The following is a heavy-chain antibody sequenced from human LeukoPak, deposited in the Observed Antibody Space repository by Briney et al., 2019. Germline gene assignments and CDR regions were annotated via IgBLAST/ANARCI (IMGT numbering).Heavy chain of an antibody. CDR2: ISAYNGNT. V-gene: IGHV1-18*01. J-gene: IGHJ6*03. CDR1: GYTFTSYG. CDR3: ARSYYGGSIHYYYYMDV. D-gene: IGHD4-23*01. Sequence: ASVKVSCKASGYTFTSYGISWVRQAPGQGLEWMGWISAYNGNTNYAQKLQGRVTMTTDTSTSTAYMELRSLRSEDTALYYCARSYYGGSIHYYYYMDVWGKGTTVTISS.